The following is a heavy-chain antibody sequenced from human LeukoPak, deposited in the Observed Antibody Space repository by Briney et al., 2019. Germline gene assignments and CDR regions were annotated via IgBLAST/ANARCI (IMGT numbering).Heavy chain of an antibody. J-gene: IGHJ4*02. V-gene: IGHV3-30*02. CDR2: IRYDGSNK. D-gene: IGHD3-22*01. Sequence: GGSLRLSCAASGFTFSSYGMHWVRQAPGKGLEWVAFIRYDGSNKYYADSVKGRFTISRDNSKNTLYLQMNSLRAEDTAVYYCAKDPDYYDSSGYHFDYWGQGTRVPVSS. CDR3: AKDPDYYDSSGYHFDY. CDR1: GFTFSSYG.